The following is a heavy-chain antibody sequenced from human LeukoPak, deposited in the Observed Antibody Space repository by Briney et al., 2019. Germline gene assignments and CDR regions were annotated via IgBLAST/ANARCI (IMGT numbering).Heavy chain of an antibody. CDR3: ARERFLEWLFGYGMDV. CDR2: INPNSGGT. V-gene: IGHV1-2*02. J-gene: IGHJ6*02. CDR1: GYTFTCYY. D-gene: IGHD3-3*01. Sequence: GASVKVSCKASGYTFTCYYMHWVRQAPGQGLEWMGWINPNSGGTNYAQKFQGRVTMTRDTSISTAYMELSRLRSDDTAVYYCARERFLEWLFGYGMDVWGQGTTVTVSS.